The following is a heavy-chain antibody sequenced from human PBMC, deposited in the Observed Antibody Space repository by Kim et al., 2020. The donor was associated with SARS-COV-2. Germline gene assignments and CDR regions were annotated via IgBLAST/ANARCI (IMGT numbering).Heavy chain of an antibody. CDR3: ARGSYSSSWYGVRHWFDP. V-gene: IGHV4-34*01. D-gene: IGHD6-13*01. J-gene: IGHJ5*02. Sequence: LKSRFTISVDTSKNQFSLQLSSVTAADTAVYYCARGSYSSSWYGVRHWFDPWGQGTLVTVSS.